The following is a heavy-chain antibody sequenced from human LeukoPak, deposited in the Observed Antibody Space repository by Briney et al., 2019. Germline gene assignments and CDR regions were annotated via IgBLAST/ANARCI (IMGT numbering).Heavy chain of an antibody. Sequence: SETLSLTCTVSGGSISSYYWSWIRQPPGKGLEWIGYIYYSGSTNYNPSLKSRVTISVDTSKNQFSLKLSSVTAADTAVYYCARGTYDFWSGYYYYGMDVWGQGTLVTVSS. V-gene: IGHV4-59*08. J-gene: IGHJ6*02. CDR2: IYYSGST. D-gene: IGHD3-3*01. CDR3: ARGTYDFWSGYYYYGMDV. CDR1: GGSISSYY.